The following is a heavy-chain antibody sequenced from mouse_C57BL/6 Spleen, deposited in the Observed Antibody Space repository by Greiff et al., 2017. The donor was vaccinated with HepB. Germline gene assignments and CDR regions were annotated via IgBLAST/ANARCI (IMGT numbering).Heavy chain of an antibody. Sequence: DVQLVESGGGLVKPGGSLKLSCAASGFTFSDYGMHWVRQAPEKGLEWVAYISSGSSTIYYADTVKGRFTISRDNAKNTLFPQMTSLRSEDTAMYYCARGYYGSSPRAMDYWGQGTSVTVSS. V-gene: IGHV5-17*01. D-gene: IGHD1-1*01. CDR1: GFTFSDYG. J-gene: IGHJ4*01. CDR3: ARGYYGSSPRAMDY. CDR2: ISSGSSTI.